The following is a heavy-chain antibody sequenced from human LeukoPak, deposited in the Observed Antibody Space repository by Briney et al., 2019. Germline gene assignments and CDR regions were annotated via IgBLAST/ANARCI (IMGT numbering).Heavy chain of an antibody. J-gene: IGHJ4*02. CDR3: ARAHRYCTNGVCYSRFDY. D-gene: IGHD2-8*01. CDR1: GGTFSSYA. V-gene: IGHV1-69*01. CDR2: IIPNFGTA. Sequence: ASVKVTCKASGGTFSSYAISWVRQAPGQGLEWMGGIIPNFGTANYAQKFQGRVTITADESTSTAYMELSSLRSEDTAVYYCARAHRYCTNGVCYSRFDYWGQGTLVTVSS.